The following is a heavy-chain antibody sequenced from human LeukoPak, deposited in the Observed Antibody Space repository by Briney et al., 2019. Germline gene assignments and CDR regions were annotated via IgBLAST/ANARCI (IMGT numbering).Heavy chain of an antibody. CDR3: ARISAENARLYNWNYVDYFQH. J-gene: IGHJ1*01. D-gene: IGHD1-7*01. V-gene: IGHV3-30-3*01. CDR1: GFTFSSYA. CDR2: ISYDGSNK. Sequence: GGSLRLSCAASGFTFSSYAMHWVRQAPGKGLEWVAVISYDGSNKYYADSVKGRFTISRDNSKNTLYLQMNSLRAEDTAVYYCARISAENARLYNWNYVDYFQHWGQGTLVTVSS.